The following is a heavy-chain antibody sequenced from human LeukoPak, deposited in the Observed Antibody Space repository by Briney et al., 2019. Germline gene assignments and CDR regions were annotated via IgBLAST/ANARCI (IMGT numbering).Heavy chain of an antibody. D-gene: IGHD1/OR15-1a*01. CDR3: AKEPRWEQLHSFDI. Sequence: GGSLRLSCVASGFAFPTYAMMWVRQVPGKGLEWVSSIRVSDGARFYADSVKGRFTMSRDNPKNTLFLQMNSLRPEDTAVYYCAKEPRWEQLHSFDIWGQGTTVTVSS. CDR2: IRVSDGAR. CDR1: GFAFPTYA. V-gene: IGHV3-23*01. J-gene: IGHJ3*02.